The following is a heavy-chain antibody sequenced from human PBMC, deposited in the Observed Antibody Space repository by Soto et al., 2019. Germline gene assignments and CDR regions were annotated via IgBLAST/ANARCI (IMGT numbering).Heavy chain of an antibody. D-gene: IGHD6-13*01. CDR3: ARYRFSGSRWFKFAS. Sequence: SETLSLTCTVSGVTVSSDAYYWSWIRHPPGNGLEWIGNMYHTGSTYYSPSLKSRVDISLYKSKNQFSLWLSSVTAADTAVYYCARYRFSGSRWFKFASWAKGTRVTSPQ. CDR2: MYHTGST. V-gene: IGHV4-30-4*08. J-gene: IGHJ5*02. CDR1: GVTVSSDAYY.